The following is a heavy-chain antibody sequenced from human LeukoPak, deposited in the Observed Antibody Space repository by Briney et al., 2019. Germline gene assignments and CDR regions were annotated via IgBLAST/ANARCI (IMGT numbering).Heavy chain of an antibody. CDR2: ISSSSSTI. CDR1: GFTFSTHA. J-gene: IGHJ4*02. V-gene: IGHV3-48*02. CDR3: ERGPYYFDY. Sequence: HPGGSLRLSCASSGFTFSTHAMHWVRQAPGKRLEWVSYISSSSSTIYYADSVKGRFTISRDNAKNSLYLQMNSLRDEDTAVYYCERGPYYFDYWGQGTLVTVSS.